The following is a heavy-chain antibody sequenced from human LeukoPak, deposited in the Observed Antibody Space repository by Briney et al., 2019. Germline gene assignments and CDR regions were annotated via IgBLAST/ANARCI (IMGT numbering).Heavy chain of an antibody. Sequence: GSLRLSCAASGFTFSSCGMNWVRQAPGKGLEWVSYIGTNSSTIYYADSVKGRFTISRDNARNSLYLQMNSLRDEDTAVYYCARHDFGGNSGDYWGQGTLVTVSS. J-gene: IGHJ4*02. CDR1: GFTFSSCG. CDR3: ARHDFGGNSGDY. D-gene: IGHD4-23*01. CDR2: IGTNSSTI. V-gene: IGHV3-48*02.